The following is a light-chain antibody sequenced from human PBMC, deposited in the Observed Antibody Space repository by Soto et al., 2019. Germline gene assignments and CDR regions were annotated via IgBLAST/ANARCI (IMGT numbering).Light chain of an antibody. CDR2: DAS. J-gene: IGKJ4*01. CDR3: QQFKSYPLT. V-gene: IGKV1-33*01. CDR1: QDINKN. Sequence: DIQMTQSPSSLSASVGDRATITCQASQDINKNLIWYQQKPGKAPKLLIYDASDLETGVPSRFSGSGSGTDFTLTISSLQPEDFATYYCQQFKSYPLTFGGGTKVDIK.